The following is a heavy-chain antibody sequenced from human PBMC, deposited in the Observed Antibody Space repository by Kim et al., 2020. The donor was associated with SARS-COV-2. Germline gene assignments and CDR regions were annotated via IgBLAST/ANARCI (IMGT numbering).Heavy chain of an antibody. CDR2: IYYSGST. D-gene: IGHD5-18*01. CDR3: ASSDTAMAYYYYGMDV. J-gene: IGHJ6*02. Sequence: SETLSLTCTVSGGSISSYYWSWIRQPPGKGLEWIGYIYYSGSTNYNPSLKSRVTISVDTSKNQFSLKLSSVTAADTAVYYCASSDTAMAYYYYGMDVWGQGTTVTVSS. CDR1: GGSISSYY. V-gene: IGHV4-59*13.